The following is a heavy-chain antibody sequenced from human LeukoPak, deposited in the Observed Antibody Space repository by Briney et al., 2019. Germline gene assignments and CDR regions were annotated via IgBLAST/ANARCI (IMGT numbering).Heavy chain of an antibody. CDR2: FSGSGDST. Sequence: GGSLRLSCAASGFTFSSSAMNWVRQAPGKGLEWVSGFSGSGDSTHYADSVKGRFTISRDISKNTPYLQMNSLRAEDTAVYYCAKGATLIRGVIPFVDYWGQGTLVTVSS. D-gene: IGHD3-10*01. CDR1: GFTFSSSA. V-gene: IGHV3-23*01. J-gene: IGHJ4*02. CDR3: AKGATLIRGVIPFVDY.